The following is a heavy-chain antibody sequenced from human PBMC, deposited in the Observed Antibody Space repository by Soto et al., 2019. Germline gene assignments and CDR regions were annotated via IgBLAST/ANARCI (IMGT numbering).Heavy chain of an antibody. CDR3: ARDHPDIYYYGMDV. CDR1: GGTFSSYA. V-gene: IGHV1-69*01. J-gene: IGHJ6*02. Sequence: QVQLVQSGAEVKKPGSSVKVSCTASGGTFSSYAISWVRQAPGQGLEWMGGIIPIFGTANYAQTFQGRVTITADESTSTAYMELSSLRSEDTAVYYCARDHPDIYYYGMDVWGQGTTVTVSS. CDR2: IIPIFGTA.